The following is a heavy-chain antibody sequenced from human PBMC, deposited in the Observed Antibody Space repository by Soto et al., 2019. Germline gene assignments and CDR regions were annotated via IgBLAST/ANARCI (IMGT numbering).Heavy chain of an antibody. CDR3: TRTFTILGSGWSYNDY. D-gene: IGHD6-19*01. Sequence: PSETLSLTCTVSGGSISRYYWSWIRQPPGEGLEWIGYIYYSGTTNYNPSLESRVTISVDTSKNQFSLKLRSVTAADTAVYYCTRTFTILGSGWSYNDYWGQGTLVTVSS. J-gene: IGHJ4*02. V-gene: IGHV4-59*01. CDR1: GGSISRYY. CDR2: IYYSGTT.